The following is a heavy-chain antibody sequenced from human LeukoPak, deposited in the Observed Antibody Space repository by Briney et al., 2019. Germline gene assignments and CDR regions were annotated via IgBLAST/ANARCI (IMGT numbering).Heavy chain of an antibody. V-gene: IGHV3-53*01. CDR2: LYSDGNT. D-gene: IGHD1-14*01. Sequence: GGSLRLSCAASGFTVITNDMTWVRQALGKRLEWVSVLYSDGNTKYADSAQGRFTISRDNSKNTLYLEMNSLSPDDTAVYYCARGVEPLAANTLAYWGQGTLVTVSS. CDR1: GFTVITND. J-gene: IGHJ4*02. CDR3: ARGVEPLAANTLAY.